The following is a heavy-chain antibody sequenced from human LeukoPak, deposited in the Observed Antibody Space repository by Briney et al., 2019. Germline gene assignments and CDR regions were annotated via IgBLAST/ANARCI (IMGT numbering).Heavy chain of an antibody. J-gene: IGHJ4*02. D-gene: IGHD3-16*01. Sequence: SETLSLTCTVSGGSISSSSYYWGWIRQPPGKGLEWIGSIYYSGSTYYNPSLKSRVTISVDTSKNQFSLKLSSVTAADTAVYYCARARTFAHPHDYWGQGTLVTVSS. CDR3: ARARTFAHPHDY. V-gene: IGHV4-39*01. CDR1: GGSISSSSYY. CDR2: IYYSGST.